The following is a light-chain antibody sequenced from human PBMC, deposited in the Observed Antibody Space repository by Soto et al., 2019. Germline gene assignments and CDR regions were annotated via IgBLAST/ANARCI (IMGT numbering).Light chain of an antibody. CDR2: GNS. Sequence: QSVLTQPPSVSGAPGQRVTISCTGSSSNIGAGYDVHWYQQLPGTAPKLLIYGNSNRPSGVPDRFSGSKSGTSASLAITGLQAEDEADYYCQSYDNSLSAFYVFGTGTQLTVL. CDR3: QSYDNSLSAFYV. V-gene: IGLV1-40*01. CDR1: SSNIGAGYD. J-gene: IGLJ1*01.